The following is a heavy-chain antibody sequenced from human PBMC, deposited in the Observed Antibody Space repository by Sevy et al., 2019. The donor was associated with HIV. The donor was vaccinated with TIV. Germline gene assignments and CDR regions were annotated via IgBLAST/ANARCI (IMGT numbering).Heavy chain of an antibody. CDR2: ISSGSSYI. CDR1: QFTFRDYT. Sequence: GGSLRLSCAASQFTFRDYTMNWVRQTPGKGLEWISYISSGSSYIRYADSVKGRFTISRDNAENSVYLQMNRLGAEDTGVYFCARDRDYYGSATYDYWGQGTLVTVSS. D-gene: IGHD3-10*01. V-gene: IGHV3-21*06. J-gene: IGHJ4*02. CDR3: ARDRDYYGSATYDY.